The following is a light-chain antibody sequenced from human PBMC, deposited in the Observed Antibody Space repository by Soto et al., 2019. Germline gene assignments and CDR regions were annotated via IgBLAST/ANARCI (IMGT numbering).Light chain of an antibody. J-gene: IGLJ2*01. V-gene: IGLV2-11*01. CDR1: SSDVGGYNY. CDR2: DVS. Sequence: QSVLTQPRSVSGSPGQSVTISCTGTSSDVGGYNYVSWYQQHPGKAPKLMIYDVSKRPSGVPDRFSGSKSGNTASLTISGLQAEDEADYYCCSYAGSYNSHVVFGGGTKLTVL. CDR3: CSYAGSYNSHVV.